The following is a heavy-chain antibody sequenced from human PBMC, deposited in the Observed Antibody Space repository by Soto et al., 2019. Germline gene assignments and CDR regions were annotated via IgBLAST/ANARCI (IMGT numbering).Heavy chain of an antibody. D-gene: IGHD3-9*01. V-gene: IGHV4-59*08. J-gene: IGHJ4*02. CDR3: ARHPQLLRYFDWLPEPYFDY. Sequence: TLSLTCTVSGGSLSSYYWSWIRQPPGKGLEWIGYIYYSGSTNYNPSLKSRVTISVDTSKNQFSLKLSSVTAADTAVYYCARHPQLLRYFDWLPEPYFDYWGQGTLVTVSS. CDR2: IYYSGST. CDR1: GGSLSSYY.